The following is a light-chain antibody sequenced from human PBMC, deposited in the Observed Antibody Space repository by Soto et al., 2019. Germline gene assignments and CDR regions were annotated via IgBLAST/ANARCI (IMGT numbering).Light chain of an antibody. Sequence: EIVLTQSPGTLSLSPGEVATLSCRASEGLTNSYLAWYQQKPGQAPRLLIFRASNKATGIPDRFSGSGSGTEFILTISELEPEDSGIYHCHQHGGSPETFGQGTKVDI. CDR3: HQHGGSPET. V-gene: IGKV3-20*01. CDR1: EGLTNSY. J-gene: IGKJ1*01. CDR2: RAS.